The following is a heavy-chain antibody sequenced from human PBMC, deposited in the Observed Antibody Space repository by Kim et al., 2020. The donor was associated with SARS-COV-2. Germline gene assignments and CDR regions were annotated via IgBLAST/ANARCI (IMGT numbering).Heavy chain of an antibody. CDR1: GGSFSGYY. CDR3: ARAAMATTGRYYFDY. J-gene: IGHJ4*02. CDR2: INHSGST. V-gene: IGHV4-34*01. D-gene: IGHD5-12*01. Sequence: SETLSLTCAVYGGSFSGYYWSWIRQPPGKGLEWIGEINHSGSTNYNPSLKSRVTISVDTSKNQFSLKLSSVTAADTAVYYCARAAMATTGRYYFDYWGQG.